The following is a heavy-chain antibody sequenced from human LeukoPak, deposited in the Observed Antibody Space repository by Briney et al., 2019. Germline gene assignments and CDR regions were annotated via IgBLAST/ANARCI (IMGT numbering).Heavy chain of an antibody. CDR2: IYSSGST. V-gene: IGHV4-59*01. CDR3: ARLPRDDSSGYYPDY. CDR1: GVTISSYY. D-gene: IGHD3-22*01. Sequence: SETLSLTCTASGVTISSYYWSWIRQPPGKGLEWLGSIYSSGSTNYNPSLKSRLTITVNTTNNQFPLKHSSMPAADTAVYYWARLPRDDSSGYYPDYWGQGTLVTVS. J-gene: IGHJ4*02.